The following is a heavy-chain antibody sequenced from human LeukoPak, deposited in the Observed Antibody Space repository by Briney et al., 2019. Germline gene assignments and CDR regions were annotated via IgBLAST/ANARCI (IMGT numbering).Heavy chain of an antibody. CDR2: TTPIFGSA. D-gene: IGHD3-22*01. V-gene: IGHV1-69*05. CDR3: AGALFYYDGSGYDMGAYDI. J-gene: IGHJ3*02. CDR1: GGTFSNYA. Sequence: GASVKVSCKASGGTFSNYALSWVRQAPGRGLEWMGGTTPIFGSAEYAQNFQGRVTVTTDESTSTAYMEMSSLRSDDTAVYYCAGALFYYDGSGYDMGAYDIWGQGTMVTVSS.